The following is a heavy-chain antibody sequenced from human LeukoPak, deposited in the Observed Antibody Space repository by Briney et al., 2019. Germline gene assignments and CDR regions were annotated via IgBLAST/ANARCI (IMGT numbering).Heavy chain of an antibody. D-gene: IGHD4-11*01. CDR1: GFSFRSYS. V-gene: IGHV3-21*01. CDR2: ISSSSSYI. J-gene: IGHJ4*02. Sequence: GGSLSLSCADSGFSFRSYSMNWVRQAPGKGLEWVSSISSSSSYIYYADSVKGRFTISRDNAKNSLYLQMNSLRAEDTAVYYCASGYTVISSYFIYWGQGTLVTVSS. CDR3: ASGYTVISSYFIY.